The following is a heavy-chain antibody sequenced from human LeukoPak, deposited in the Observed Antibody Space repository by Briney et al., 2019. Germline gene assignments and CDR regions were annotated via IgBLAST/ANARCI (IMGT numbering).Heavy chain of an antibody. V-gene: IGHV1-2*02. CDR1: GYIFTGYY. CDR3: ARGSSGWYKNVDY. J-gene: IGHJ4*02. CDR2: INPNSGGT. D-gene: IGHD6-19*01. Sequence: ASVTVSCKASGYIFTGYYMHWVRQAPGQGLEWMGWINPNSGGTNYAQKFQGRVTMTRDTSISTAYMELSRLRSDDTAVYYCARGSSGWYKNVDYWGQGTLVTVSS.